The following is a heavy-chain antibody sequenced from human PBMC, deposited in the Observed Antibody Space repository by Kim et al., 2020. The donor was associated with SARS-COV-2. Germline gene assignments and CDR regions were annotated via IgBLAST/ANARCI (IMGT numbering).Heavy chain of an antibody. D-gene: IGHD1-26*01. J-gene: IGHJ6*02. CDR2: GGT. CDR3: ARWSDGMDV. V-gene: IGHV4-39*01. Sequence: GGTSYNPSLKSRVTIDVDTSKNQFSLKRSPVTAADTAVYYCARWSDGMDVWGQGTTVTVSS.